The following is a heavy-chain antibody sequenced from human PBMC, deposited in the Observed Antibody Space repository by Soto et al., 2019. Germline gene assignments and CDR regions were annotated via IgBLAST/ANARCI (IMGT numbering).Heavy chain of an antibody. D-gene: IGHD2-21*01. Sequence: GGSLRLSCAASGFTFSSYAMSWVRQAPGKGLEWVSSIVNSGGGTYYADSVKGRFTISRVNSENTLYLQMNDLRAEDTAVYYCAKHTSGPYSWFDPWGQGTLVTVSS. CDR2: IVNSGGGT. CDR1: GFTFSSYA. J-gene: IGHJ5*02. CDR3: AKHTSGPYSWFDP. V-gene: IGHV3-23*01.